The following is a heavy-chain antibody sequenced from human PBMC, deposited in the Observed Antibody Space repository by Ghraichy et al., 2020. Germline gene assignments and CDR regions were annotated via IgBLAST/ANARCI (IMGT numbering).Heavy chain of an antibody. CDR3: AKTGGVNYYDSSGYLNY. J-gene: IGHJ4*02. V-gene: IGHV3-7*03. Sequence: ESLNISCVASGFTFSSYWMAWVRQAPGKGLEWVANIKQDESEKYYVDSVKGRFTISRDNAENSLYLQMNSLRAEDTAVYYCAKTGGVNYYDSSGYLNYWGQGTLVTVSS. CDR1: GFTFSSYW. D-gene: IGHD3-22*01. CDR2: IKQDESEK.